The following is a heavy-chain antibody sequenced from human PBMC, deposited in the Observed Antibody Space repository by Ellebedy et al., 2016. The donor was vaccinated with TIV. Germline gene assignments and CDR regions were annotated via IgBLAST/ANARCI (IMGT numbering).Heavy chain of an antibody. CDR1: GYTFTSYD. Sequence: ASVKVSCKASGYTFTSYDMHWVRQAPGQGLEWMGIINPSGRSTSYAQKFQGRVTMTRDTSTSTVYMELSSLRSEDTVVYYCARVLSSSSTSKYYYGMDVWGQGTTVTVSS. CDR2: INPSGRST. D-gene: IGHD6-6*01. V-gene: IGHV1-46*01. J-gene: IGHJ6*02. CDR3: ARVLSSSSTSKYYYGMDV.